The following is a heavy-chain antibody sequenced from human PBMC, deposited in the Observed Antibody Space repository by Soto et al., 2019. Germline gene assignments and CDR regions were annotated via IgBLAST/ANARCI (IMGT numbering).Heavy chain of an antibody. V-gene: IGHV3-21*06. CDR3: ARDPSEGRVGNWFES. J-gene: IGHJ5*01. CDR2: ISSSTSYV. Sequence: GGSLRLSCAASGFTFSRYGMNWLRQAPGKGLEWVASISSSTSYVYYADSVKGRFSTSRDNAKNILYLEMYALRSEDTAIYYCARDPSEGRVGNWFESWGQGTLVTVSS. CDR1: GFTFSRYG.